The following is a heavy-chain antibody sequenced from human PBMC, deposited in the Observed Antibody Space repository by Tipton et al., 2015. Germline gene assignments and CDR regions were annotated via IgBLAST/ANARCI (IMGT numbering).Heavy chain of an antibody. CDR3: ARSTDTYIPY. Sequence: TLSLTCTVSAGSLSTGPYYWSWIRQHPGKGLEWIGYIYHSGPTYYSPSLKSRLTISLDKSKSHFSLQLTSVTAADTAVYYCARSTDTYIPYGGPGTLVTVSS. CDR1: AGSLSTGPYY. CDR2: IYHSGPT. D-gene: IGHD5-18*01. V-gene: IGHV4-31*03. J-gene: IGHJ4*02.